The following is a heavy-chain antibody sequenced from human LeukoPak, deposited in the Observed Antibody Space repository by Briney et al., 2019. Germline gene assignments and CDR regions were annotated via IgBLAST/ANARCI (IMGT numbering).Heavy chain of an antibody. CDR2: ISYDGSNK. Sequence: GGSLRLSCAASGFTFSSYAMSWVRQAPGKGLEWVAVISYDGSNKYYADSVKGRFTISRDNSKNTLYLQMNSLRAEDTAVYYCAGQLGYCSGGSCLDYWGQGTLVTVSS. V-gene: IGHV3-30*04. CDR1: GFTFSSYA. D-gene: IGHD2-15*01. J-gene: IGHJ4*02. CDR3: AGQLGYCSGGSCLDY.